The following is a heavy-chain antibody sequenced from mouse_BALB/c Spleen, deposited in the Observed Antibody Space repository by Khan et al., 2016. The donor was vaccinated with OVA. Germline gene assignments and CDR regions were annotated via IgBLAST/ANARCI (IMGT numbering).Heavy chain of an antibody. CDR2: INPYNGDA. D-gene: IGHD2-1*01. Sequence: VRLQQSGPELVKPGASVKISCKASGYSFIGYYMHWVKQSHVKSLEWIGRINPYNGDAYYNQNFLDKASLTVDRSSSTAYMELHSLTSEDSAVYYCARGGGNFLFPMDYWGQGTSVTVSS. J-gene: IGHJ4*01. CDR1: GYSFIGYY. CDR3: ARGGGNFLFPMDY. V-gene: IGHV1-31*01.